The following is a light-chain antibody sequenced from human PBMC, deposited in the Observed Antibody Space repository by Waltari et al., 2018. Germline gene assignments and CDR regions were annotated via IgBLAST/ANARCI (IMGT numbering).Light chain of an antibody. Sequence: EIVMTHSPATLSVSPGESATLSRRASQSVSSNLAWYQQKPGQAPRLLIYGASTRATGIPARFSGSGSGTEFTLTISSLQSEDFAVYYCQQYNNWPPYTFGQGSKLEIK. J-gene: IGKJ2*01. CDR1: QSVSSN. V-gene: IGKV3-15*01. CDR3: QQYNNWPPYT. CDR2: GAS.